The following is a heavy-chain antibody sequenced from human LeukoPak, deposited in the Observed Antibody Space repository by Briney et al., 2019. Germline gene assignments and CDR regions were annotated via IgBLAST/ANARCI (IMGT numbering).Heavy chain of an antibody. CDR1: GFTFSSYG. D-gene: IGHD2-2*03. J-gene: IGHJ4*02. Sequence: GGSLRLSCAASGFTFSSYGMHWVRQAPGKGLEWVAVISYDGSNKYYADSVKGRFTTSRDNSKNTLYLQMNSLRAEDTAVYYCAKDLGWAPFDYWGQGTLVTVSS. V-gene: IGHV3-30*18. CDR3: AKDLGWAPFDY. CDR2: ISYDGSNK.